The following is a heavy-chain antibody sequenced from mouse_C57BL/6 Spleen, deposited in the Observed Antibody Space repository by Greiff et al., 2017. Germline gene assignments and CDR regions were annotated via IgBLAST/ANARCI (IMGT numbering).Heavy chain of an antibody. CDR1: GYTFSDYY. CDR3: ALDAWFAY. CDR2: INPYNGGT. J-gene: IGHJ3*01. V-gene: IGHV1-19*01. Sequence: EVQLQQSGPVLVKPGASVQMSCKASGYTFSDYYMNWVKQSHGKSLEWIGVINPYNGGTSYNQKFTGKATLTVDKSSSTAYMELNSLTSEDSAVYYCALDAWFAYWGQGTLVTVSA.